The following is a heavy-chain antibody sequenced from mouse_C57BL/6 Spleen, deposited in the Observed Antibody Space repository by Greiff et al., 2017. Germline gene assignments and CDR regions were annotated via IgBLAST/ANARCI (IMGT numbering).Heavy chain of an antibody. CDR2: INPNNGGT. J-gene: IGHJ4*01. D-gene: IGHD3-2*02. CDR3: ARHLMLRYYAMDY. Sequence: VQLQQSGPELVKPGASVKMSCKASGYTFTDYNMHWVKQTHGKSLEWIGYINPNNGGTSYNQKFKGKATLTVNKSSSTAYMELRSLTSEDSAVYYCARHLMLRYYAMDYWGQGTSVTVSS. CDR1: GYTFTDYN. V-gene: IGHV1-22*01.